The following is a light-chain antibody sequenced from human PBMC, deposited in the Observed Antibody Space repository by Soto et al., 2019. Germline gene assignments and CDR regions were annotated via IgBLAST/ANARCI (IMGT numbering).Light chain of an antibody. CDR2: ANS. V-gene: IGLV1-40*01. CDR1: SSNIGAHYD. J-gene: IGLJ2*01. CDR3: QSYDSSLSGSLV. Sequence: QSVLTQPPSVSGAPGQRVTISCTGSSSNIGAHYDVHWYQQLPGTAPRLLIYANSNRPSGVPDRFSGSKSGTSASLAITGLQAEDEADYYCQSYDSSLSGSLVFGGGTKLTVL.